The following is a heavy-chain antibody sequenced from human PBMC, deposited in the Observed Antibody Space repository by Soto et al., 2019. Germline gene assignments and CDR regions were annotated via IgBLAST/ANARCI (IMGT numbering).Heavy chain of an antibody. CDR3: ARGFRGYDGSGIYSFDY. V-gene: IGHV4-34*01. Sequence: LSLTCAVYGGSFSGYYWSWIRQPPGKGLEWIGEINHSGSTNYNPSIQSRVTISVDTSKNQFSLKLSSVTAADTAVYYCARGFRGYDGSGIYSFDYWGQGTLVTVSS. J-gene: IGHJ4*02. D-gene: IGHD3-10*01. CDR1: GGSFSGYY. CDR2: INHSGST.